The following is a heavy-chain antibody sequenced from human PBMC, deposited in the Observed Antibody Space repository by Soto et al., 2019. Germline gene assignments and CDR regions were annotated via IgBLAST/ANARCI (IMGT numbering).Heavy chain of an antibody. J-gene: IGHJ6*02. D-gene: IGHD2-21*01. CDR3: ARRGVVIRVDYGMDV. Sequence: PGESLKISCKGSGYSFTSYWIGWVPQMPGKGLEWMGIIYPGDSDTRYSPSFQGQVTISADKSISTAYLQWSSLKASDTAMYYCARRGVVIRVDYGMDVWGQGTTVTVSS. CDR1: GYSFTSYW. V-gene: IGHV5-51*01. CDR2: IYPGDSDT.